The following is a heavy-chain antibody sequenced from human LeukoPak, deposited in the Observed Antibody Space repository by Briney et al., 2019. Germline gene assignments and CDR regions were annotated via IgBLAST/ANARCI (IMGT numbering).Heavy chain of an antibody. CDR1: GGSISSSSYY. V-gene: IGHV4-39*01. D-gene: IGHD3-10*01. J-gene: IGHJ4*02. CDR3: ARHGGSGSYEGYFDY. CDR2: IHYSGST. Sequence: SETLSLTCSVSGGSISSSSYYWGWIRQPPGKGLEWIGNIHYSGSTIYNPSLKSRVTISVDTSKNQFSLKLSSVSAADTAVYYCARHGGSGSYEGYFDYWGQGTLVTVSS.